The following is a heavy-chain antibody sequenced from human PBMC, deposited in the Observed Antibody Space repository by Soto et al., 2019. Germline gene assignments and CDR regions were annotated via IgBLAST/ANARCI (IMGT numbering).Heavy chain of an antibody. V-gene: IGHV3-23*01. CDR2: FGATSNT. CDR3: ANRGKYYFDS. Sequence: EVQLLESGGGLVQPGGSLRLSCAASGFTFSNSAMSWVRQAPGKGLQWVSTFGATSNTYYADSVKGRFTISRDNSKNTLYLQINSLRAEDTAVYYCANRGKYYFDSWGQGTLVTVSS. J-gene: IGHJ4*02. CDR1: GFTFSNSA.